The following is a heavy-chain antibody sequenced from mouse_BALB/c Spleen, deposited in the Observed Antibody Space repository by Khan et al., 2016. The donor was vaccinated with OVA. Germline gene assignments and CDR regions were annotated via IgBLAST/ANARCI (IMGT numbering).Heavy chain of an antibody. CDR2: ISYSGKK. CDR3: ARVYAENFDY. J-gene: IGHJ2*01. V-gene: IGHV3-2*02. Sequence: VQLKQSGPGLVKPSQSLYLTCTVTGHSITSDYAWNWIRQFPGNKLEWMGYISYSGKKNYNPSLKSRISNTRDTSKKQICLQLNSVTTENTATYYCARVYAENFDYWPQGTNLSVPS. D-gene: IGHD2-10*02. CDR1: GHSITSDYA.